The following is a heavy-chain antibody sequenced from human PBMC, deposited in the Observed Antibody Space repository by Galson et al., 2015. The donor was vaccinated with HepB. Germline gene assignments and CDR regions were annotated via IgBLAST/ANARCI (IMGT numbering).Heavy chain of an antibody. D-gene: IGHD6-19*01. Sequence: SLRLSCAASGFTFSSYSMSWVRQAPGKGLEWVSAISGSGGSTYYADSVKGRFTISRDNSENTLYLQMNSLTLEDTALYYCSREDSQWLVQYDYWGQGTLVTVSS. CDR1: GFTFSSYS. V-gene: IGHV3-23*01. J-gene: IGHJ4*02. CDR3: SREDSQWLVQYDY. CDR2: ISGSGGST.